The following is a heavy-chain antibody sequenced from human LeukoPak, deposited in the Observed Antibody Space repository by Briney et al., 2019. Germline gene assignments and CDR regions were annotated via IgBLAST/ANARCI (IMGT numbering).Heavy chain of an antibody. CDR1: GFTFSSYG. CDR2: ISGSGGST. V-gene: IGHV3-23*01. Sequence: PGGSLRLSCAASGFTFSSYGMSWVRQAPGKGLEWVSAISGSGGSTYYADSVKGRFTISRDNSKNTLYLQMNSLRAEDTAVYYCAKARYGDYASYYYYMDVWGKGTTVTVSS. CDR3: AKARYGDYASYYYYMDV. D-gene: IGHD4-17*01. J-gene: IGHJ6*03.